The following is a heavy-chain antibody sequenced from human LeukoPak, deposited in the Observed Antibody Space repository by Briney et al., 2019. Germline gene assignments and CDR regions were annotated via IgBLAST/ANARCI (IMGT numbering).Heavy chain of an antibody. CDR1: GFTFSSCA. D-gene: IGHD2-15*01. Sequence: PGGSLRLSCAASGFTFSSCAMSWVRQAPGKGLEWVSTITGGGGTTYYADSVKGRFTISRDTSKNTLFLQMNSLRAEDTAVYYCARDQRSNLYCSGGSCSRYFDYWGQGTLVTVSS. CDR3: ARDQRSNLYCSGGSCSRYFDY. CDR2: ITGGGGTT. J-gene: IGHJ4*02. V-gene: IGHV3-23*01.